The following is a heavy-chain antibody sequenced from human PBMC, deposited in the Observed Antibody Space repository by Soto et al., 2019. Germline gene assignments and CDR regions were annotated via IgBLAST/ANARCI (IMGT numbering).Heavy chain of an antibody. CDR2: VSNTGDST. V-gene: IGHV3-23*01. CDR3: ATDWGYCSCGSCYWCFDL. Sequence: EVKLLESGGGLVQPGGSLRLSCVASVLTFSNYGMSWVRQAPWMGLEWVSTVSNTGDSTYYADSVKGRFTSYRDNSKNTMYVQMNSLRDEDTAVDYCATDWGYCSCGSCYWCFDLWVRGNLITVSS. J-gene: IGHJ2*01. D-gene: IGHD2-15*01. CDR1: VLTFSNYG.